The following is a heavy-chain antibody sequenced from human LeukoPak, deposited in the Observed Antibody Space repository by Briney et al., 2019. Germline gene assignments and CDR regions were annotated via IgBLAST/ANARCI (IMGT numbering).Heavy chain of an antibody. CDR1: GFTVSGTH. V-gene: IGHV3-53*01. J-gene: IGHJ4*02. D-gene: IGHD3-16*01. CDR2: MYTGGTT. Sequence: PGGSLRLSCAASGFTVSGTHMSWVRQAPGKGLEWVSAMYTGGTTYYADSVMGRFTVSRDNSRNTAFLHMNSLRVDDTAVYYCAKDEATSGGGLASWGQGTLVTVSS. CDR3: AKDEATSGGGLAS.